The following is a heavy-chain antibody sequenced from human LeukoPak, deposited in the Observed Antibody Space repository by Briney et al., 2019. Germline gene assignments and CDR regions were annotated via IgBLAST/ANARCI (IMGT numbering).Heavy chain of an antibody. CDR2: INAGNGNT. CDR3: ARWGQLIPAGYYYGMDV. D-gene: IGHD2-2*01. V-gene: IGHV1-3*01. CDR1: GYTFTSYA. J-gene: IGHJ6*02. Sequence: GASVKVSCKASGYTFTSYAMHWVRQAPGQRLEWMEWINAGNGNTKYSQKFQGRVTITRDTSASTAYMELSSLRSEDTAVYYCARWGQLIPAGYYYGMDVWGQGTTVTVSS.